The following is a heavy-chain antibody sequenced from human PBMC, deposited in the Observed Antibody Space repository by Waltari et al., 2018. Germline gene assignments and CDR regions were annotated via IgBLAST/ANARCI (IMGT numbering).Heavy chain of an antibody. D-gene: IGHD2-21*01. CDR2: IKSDGSSK. CDR3: ARDHKIEPRGGDNAFDI. Sequence: EVQLVESGGGLVQPGGSLRLSCAASGFTFSSYWMHWVRQAPGKGLVGVSRIKSDGSSKSYADSVKGRFTISRDNAKNTLYLQMNSLRAEDTAVYYCARDHKIEPRGGDNAFDIWGQGTMVTVSS. J-gene: IGHJ3*02. V-gene: IGHV3-74*01. CDR1: GFTFSSYW.